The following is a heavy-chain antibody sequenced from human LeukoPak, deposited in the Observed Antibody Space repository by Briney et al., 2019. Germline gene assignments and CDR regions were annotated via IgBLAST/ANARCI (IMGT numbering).Heavy chain of an antibody. CDR2: IFHSGST. Sequence: SGTLSLTCAVSGGSISSNNWWSWVRQPPGKGLEWIGQIFHSGSTSYSPSLKSRVTISVDKSKNQFSLRLTSVTAADTAVYYCARSPTKRVPEDYWGQGTLVTVSS. J-gene: IGHJ4*02. CDR1: GGSISSNNW. D-gene: IGHD2-2*01. V-gene: IGHV4-4*02. CDR3: ARSPTKRVPEDY.